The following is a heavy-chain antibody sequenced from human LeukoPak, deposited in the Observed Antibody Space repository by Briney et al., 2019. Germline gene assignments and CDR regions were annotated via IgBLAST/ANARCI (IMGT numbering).Heavy chain of an antibody. CDR1: GFTFSSYS. CDR2: ISSSSSYI. J-gene: IGHJ4*02. V-gene: IGHV3-21*01. Sequence: GGSLRLSCAASGFTFSSYSMNWVRQAPGKGLEWVSPISSSSSYIYYADSVKGRFTISRDNAKNSLYLQMNSLRAEDTAVYYCARDLYSGYDYGIAVAGTFPEYWGQGTLVTVSS. CDR3: ARDLYSGYDYGIAVAGTFPEY. D-gene: IGHD6-19*01.